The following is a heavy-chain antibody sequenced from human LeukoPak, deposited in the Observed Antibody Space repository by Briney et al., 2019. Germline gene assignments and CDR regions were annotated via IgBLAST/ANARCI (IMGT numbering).Heavy chain of an antibody. CDR2: INLSGGST. J-gene: IGHJ4*02. CDR1: GYTFTSYY. CDR3: ARDGGIGAAQWRYFDY. V-gene: IGHV1-46*01. D-gene: IGHD6-19*01. Sequence: GASVKVSCKASGYTFTSYYMHWVRQAPGQGLEWMGIINLSGGSTSYAQKFQGRVTMTRDTSTSTVYVELSSLRSEDTAVYYCARDGGIGAAQWRYFDYWGQGTLVTVSS.